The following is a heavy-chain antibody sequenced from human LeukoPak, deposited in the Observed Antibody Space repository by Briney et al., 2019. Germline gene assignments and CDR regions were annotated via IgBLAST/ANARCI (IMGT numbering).Heavy chain of an antibody. D-gene: IGHD3-22*01. CDR1: GFTFSSYS. CDR2: ISSSGSTI. V-gene: IGHV3-48*04. J-gene: IGHJ4*02. CDR3: ARESAVAYYYDSSGYPSDY. Sequence: PGGSLRLSCAASGFTFSSYSLNWVRQAPGKGLEWVSYISSSGSTIYYADSVKGRFTISRDNAKNSLYLQMNSLRAEDTAVYYCARESAVAYYYDSSGYPSDYWGQGTLVTVSS.